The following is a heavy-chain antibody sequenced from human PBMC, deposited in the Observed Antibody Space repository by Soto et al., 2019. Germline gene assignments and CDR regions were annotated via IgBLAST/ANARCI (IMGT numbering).Heavy chain of an antibody. CDR1: GFTFSSYD. CDR2: IGTAGDT. V-gene: IGHV3-13*01. J-gene: IGHJ4*02. D-gene: IGHD2-2*01. Sequence: GGSLRLSCAASGFTFSSYDMHWVRQATGKGLEWVSAIGTAGDTYYPGSVKGRFTISRENAKNSLYLQMNSLRAGDTAVYYCARYCSSTSCYDYWGQGTLVTVSS. CDR3: ARYCSSTSCYDY.